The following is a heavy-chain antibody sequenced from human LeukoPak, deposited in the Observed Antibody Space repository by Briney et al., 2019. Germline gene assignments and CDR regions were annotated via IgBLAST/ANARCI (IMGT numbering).Heavy chain of an antibody. CDR1: GGSISTYY. J-gene: IGHJ4*02. CDR2: IYYSGST. D-gene: IGHD6-13*01. Sequence: PSETLSLTCTVSGGSISTYYWTWIRQPPGKGLEWIGYIYYSGSTDYNPPLKSRVTISVDTSKNQFSLKLSSVTAADTAVYYCARGHSSSWYYFDYWGQGALVTVSS. V-gene: IGHV4-59*01. CDR3: ARGHSSSWYYFDY.